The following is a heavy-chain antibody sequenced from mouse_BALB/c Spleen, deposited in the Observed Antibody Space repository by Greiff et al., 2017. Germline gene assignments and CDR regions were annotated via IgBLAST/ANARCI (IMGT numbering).Heavy chain of an antibody. CDR2: INPSTGYT. J-gene: IGHJ1*01. D-gene: IGHD1-2*01. V-gene: IGHV1-7*01. Sequence: VQLQQSGAELAKPGASVKMSCKASGYTFTSYWMHWVKQRPGQGLEWIGYINPSTGYTEYNQKFKDKATLTADKSSSTAYMQLSSLTSEDSAVYYCARPTTSNGGYFDVWGAGTTVTVSS. CDR1: GYTFTSYW. CDR3: ARPTTSNGGYFDV.